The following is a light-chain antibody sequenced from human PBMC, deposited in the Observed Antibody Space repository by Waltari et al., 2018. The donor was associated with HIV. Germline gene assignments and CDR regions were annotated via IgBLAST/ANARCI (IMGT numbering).Light chain of an antibody. CDR3: AAWEDSLNGPIWV. CDR2: SNY. V-gene: IGLV1-44*01. Sequence: QSVLTQPPSASGTPGQRVTISCSGSSSNIGSYTVNWYQQIPGTAPKLLIFSNYYRPSGVPDRFSGSNSGTSASLAISGLHSDDEADYFCAAWEDSLNGPIWVFGGGTKLTVL. J-gene: IGLJ3*02. CDR1: SSNIGSYT.